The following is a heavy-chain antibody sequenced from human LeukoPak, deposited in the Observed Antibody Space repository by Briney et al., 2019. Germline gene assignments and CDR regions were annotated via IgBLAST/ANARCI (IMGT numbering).Heavy chain of an antibody. CDR1: GGSISSHY. J-gene: IGHJ4*02. D-gene: IGHD3-10*01. Sequence: SETLSLTCTVSGGSISSHYWSWIRQPPGKGLEWIGYIYYSGSTNYNPSLKSRVTISVDTSKNQFSLKLSSVTAADTAVYYCARDAEGSGSYYFDYWGQGTLVTVSS. V-gene: IGHV4-59*11. CDR3: ARDAEGSGSYYFDY. CDR2: IYYSGST.